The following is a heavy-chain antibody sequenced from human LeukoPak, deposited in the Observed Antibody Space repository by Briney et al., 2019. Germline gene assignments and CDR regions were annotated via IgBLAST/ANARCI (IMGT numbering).Heavy chain of an antibody. CDR3: ARDYVWGTDELDY. CDR1: GFTFSTHW. D-gene: IGHD3-16*01. Sequence: GGSLRLSCAASGFTFSTHWMSWFRQTPGKGLQWLGNIKEDGSKKYYLDSVRGRFTISRDNAKNSLYLQMNSLRAEDSGLYYCARDYVWGTDELDYWGQGTLVTVSS. J-gene: IGHJ4*02. V-gene: IGHV3-7*01. CDR2: IKEDGSKK.